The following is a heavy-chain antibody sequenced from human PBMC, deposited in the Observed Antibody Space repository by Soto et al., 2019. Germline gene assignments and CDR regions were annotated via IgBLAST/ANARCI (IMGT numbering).Heavy chain of an antibody. CDR3: ARDFEDYDILTGYLYYFDY. CDR2: IKSKTNDGTT. CDR1: GFTFNNAW. D-gene: IGHD3-9*01. V-gene: IGHV3-15*07. J-gene: IGHJ4*02. Sequence: GGSLRLSCAASGFTFNNAWMNWVRQAPGKGLEWVGRIKSKTNDGTTDYAAPVNGRFTISRDNAKNSLYLQMNSLRDEDTAVYYCARDFEDYDILTGYLYYFDYWGQGTLVTVSS.